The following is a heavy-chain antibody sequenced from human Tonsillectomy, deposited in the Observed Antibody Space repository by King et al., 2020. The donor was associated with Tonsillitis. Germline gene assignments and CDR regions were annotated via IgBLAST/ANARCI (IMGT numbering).Heavy chain of an antibody. D-gene: IGHD5-18*01. CDR2: ISRSSSYI. CDR3: AEMDTPMARLGDYYGMDV. V-gene: IGHV3-21*01. Sequence: VQLVESGGGLVKPGGSLRLSCAASGFTFSNYSMNWVRQAPGKGLEWVSSISRSSSYIYYADSVKGRFTISRDNAKNSLYLQMNSLRAEDTAVYYCAEMDTPMARLGDYYGMDVWGQGTTVTVSS. J-gene: IGHJ6*02. CDR1: GFTFSNYS.